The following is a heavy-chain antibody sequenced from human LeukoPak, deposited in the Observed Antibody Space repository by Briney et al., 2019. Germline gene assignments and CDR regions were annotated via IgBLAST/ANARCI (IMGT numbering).Heavy chain of an antibody. CDR2: IDPRDGSA. D-gene: IGHD1-1*01. V-gene: IGHV1-46*01. J-gene: IGHJ4*02. CDR3: ARGGTILYDY. CDR1: GYIFTNYY. Sequence: ASVKVSCKASGYIFTNYYIHWVRQAPGQGLEWVGIIDPRDGSANSAQQIQGRITVTRDTSTGTVHMDLSSLRSEDTAIYYCARGGTILYDYWGQGTQVTVSS.